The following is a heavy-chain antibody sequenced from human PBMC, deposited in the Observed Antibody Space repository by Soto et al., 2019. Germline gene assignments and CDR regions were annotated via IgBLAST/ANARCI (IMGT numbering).Heavy chain of an antibody. CDR2: IYYSGST. D-gene: IGHD4-4*01. CDR3: ASTPLQRLQHPTRWFDP. Sequence: PSETLSLTCTVSGGSISSGGYYWSWIRQHPGKGLEWIGYIYYSGSTYYNPSLKSRVTISVDTSKNQFSLKLSSVTAADTAVHYCASTPLQRLQHPTRWFDPWGQGTLVTVSS. J-gene: IGHJ5*02. CDR1: GGSISSGGYY. V-gene: IGHV4-31*03.